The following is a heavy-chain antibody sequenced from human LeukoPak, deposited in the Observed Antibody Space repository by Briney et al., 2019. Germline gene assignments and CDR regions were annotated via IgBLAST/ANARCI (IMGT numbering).Heavy chain of an antibody. Sequence: ASVKVSCKASGYTFTGYYMHWVRQAPGQGLEWMGWINPNSGGTNYAQKFQGRVTMTRDTSISTAYMELSRLRSDDTAVYYCARDQVKQQLISALFYYYYGMDVWGQGTTVTVSS. D-gene: IGHD6-13*01. V-gene: IGHV1-2*02. CDR2: INPNSGGT. CDR1: GYTFTGYY. J-gene: IGHJ6*02. CDR3: ARDQVKQQLISALFYYYYGMDV.